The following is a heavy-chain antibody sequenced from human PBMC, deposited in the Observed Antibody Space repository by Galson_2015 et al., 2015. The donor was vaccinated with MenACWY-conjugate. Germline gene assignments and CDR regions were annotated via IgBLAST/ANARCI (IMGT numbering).Heavy chain of an antibody. D-gene: IGHD4-17*01. CDR2: IIPVFHTT. J-gene: IGHJ4*02. Sequence: SVKVSCKASGDSFNTYRFNWIRQAPGQGPERLGGIIPVFHTTDFAQRFQGRLPITADESTSTVYMELSSLRSDVTAIYYCARPGGDYEQRTFFDYWGQGTLVTVSS. V-gene: IGHV1-69*13. CDR3: ARPGGDYEQRTFFDY. CDR1: GDSFNTYR.